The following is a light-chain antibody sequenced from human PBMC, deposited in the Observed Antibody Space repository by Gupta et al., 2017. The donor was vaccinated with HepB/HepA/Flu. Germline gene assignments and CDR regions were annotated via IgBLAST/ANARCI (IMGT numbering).Light chain of an antibody. V-gene: IGLV2-14*01. CDR2: AVS. CDR3: SSLTRTSALVV. Sequence: QSALTQPASVSGSPGQSITISCTGTSSDVSWYQPHPGKDPKLMIYAVSSRPARVADRFSGSKSGDTASLTIAGLQAEEEADDYCSSLTRTSALVVFGGGTKLTVL. J-gene: IGLJ3*02. CDR1: SSDV.